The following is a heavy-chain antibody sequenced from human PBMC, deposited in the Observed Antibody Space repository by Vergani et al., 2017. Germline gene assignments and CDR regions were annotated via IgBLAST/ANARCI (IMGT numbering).Heavy chain of an antibody. CDR2: IYTSGST. CDR1: GCSISSGSYY. V-gene: IGHV4-61*02. CDR3: AIAIXPGTYSGYDNIFSY. D-gene: IGHD5-12*01. Sequence: QVQLQESGPGLVKPSQTLSLTCTVSGCSISSGSYYWSWIRQPAGKGLEWIGRIYTSGSTNYNPSLKSRVTISVDTSKNQFSLKLSSVTAADTAVYYCAIAIXPGTYSGYDNIFSYWRQGTLVTVSS. J-gene: IGHJ4*02.